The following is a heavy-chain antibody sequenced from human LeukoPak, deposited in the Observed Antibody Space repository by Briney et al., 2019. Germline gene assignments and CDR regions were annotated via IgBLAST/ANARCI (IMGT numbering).Heavy chain of an antibody. J-gene: IGHJ4*02. Sequence: PGGSLRLSCAASGFTFKTYAMNWVRQVPGKGPEWVSSMSGSGSSTDYADSVKGRFTISRDNSKNTLYLQMNSLRDEDTAVYYCARDVGVNMIWGQGTLVTVSS. D-gene: IGHD3-22*01. V-gene: IGHV3-23*01. CDR1: GFTFKTYA. CDR3: ARDVGVNMI. CDR2: MSGSGSST.